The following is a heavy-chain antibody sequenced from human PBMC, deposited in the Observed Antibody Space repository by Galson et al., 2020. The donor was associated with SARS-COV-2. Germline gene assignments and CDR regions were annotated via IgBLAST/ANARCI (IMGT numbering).Heavy chain of an antibody. V-gene: IGHV4-34*01. Sequence: SQASETLSLTCAVYGGSFSGYYWSWIRQPPGKGLEWIGEINHSGSTNYNPSLKSRVTISVDTSKNQFSLKLSSVTAADTAVYYCARGPLERFGELSQPHYYYYGMDVWGQGTTVTVSS. D-gene: IGHD3-10*01. CDR1: GGSFSGYY. J-gene: IGHJ6*02. CDR3: ARGPLERFGELSQPHYYYYGMDV. CDR2: INHSGST.